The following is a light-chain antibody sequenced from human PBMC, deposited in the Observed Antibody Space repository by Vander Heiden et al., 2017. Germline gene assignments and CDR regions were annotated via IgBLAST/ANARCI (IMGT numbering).Light chain of an antibody. CDR3: QVWDSDNDHVV. CDR1: NTGGKC. Sequence: SYVLTQPDSVPVAARQTARITCGGYNTGGKCVHLNQQKPGPVHVRGVDGEIHRPSVIPGRFSGSNSGNTATMTISRLEAGDEADYYCQVWDSDNDHVVFGGGTKLTVL. V-gene: IGLV3-21*02. J-gene: IGLJ2*01. CDR2: GEI.